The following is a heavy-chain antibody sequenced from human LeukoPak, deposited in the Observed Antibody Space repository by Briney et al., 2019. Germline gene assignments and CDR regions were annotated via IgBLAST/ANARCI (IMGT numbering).Heavy chain of an antibody. V-gene: IGHV3-48*03. J-gene: IGHJ4*02. CDR3: ARLGWYDGNPDY. D-gene: IGHD6-19*01. CDR2: ISSSGSTI. Sequence: GGSLRLSCAVSGFTFSGYEMNWVRQAPGKGLEWVSYISSSGSTIYYANSVEGRFTISRDNAKNSMYLQMNSLRAEDTAVYYCARLGWYDGNPDYWGQGTLVTVSS. CDR1: GFTFSGYE.